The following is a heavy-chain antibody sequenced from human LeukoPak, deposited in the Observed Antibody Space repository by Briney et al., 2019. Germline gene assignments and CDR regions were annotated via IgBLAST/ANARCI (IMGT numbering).Heavy chain of an antibody. CDR2: IDPASGGT. V-gene: IGHV1-2*02. J-gene: IGHJ4*02. CDR1: VYTFSAHY. Sequence: ASVRVSCATSVYTFSAHYLHSVRQAPGQRPEWVGRIDPASGGTHYAQKFQGRVTVTRDTSTTTVDMELSGLRSDDTAVYYCARVPGPYTTSRFDFWGQGTLVTVSS. CDR3: ARVPGPYTTSRFDF. D-gene: IGHD2-2*02.